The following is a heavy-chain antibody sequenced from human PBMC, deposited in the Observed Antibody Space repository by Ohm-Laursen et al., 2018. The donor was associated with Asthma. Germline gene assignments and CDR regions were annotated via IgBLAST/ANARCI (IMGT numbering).Heavy chain of an antibody. Sequence: SLRLSCSASGFTFSNYAMHWVRQAPGKGLEWVAVMSHDGSLKYYADSVNGRFTISKDDSRDTLYLQMNSLRPDDTSVYFCARDLMDWYSDSLDFWGQGTLVTVSS. CDR2: MSHDGSLK. V-gene: IGHV3-30-3*01. CDR3: ARDLMDWYSDSLDF. D-gene: IGHD3/OR15-3a*01. CDR1: GFTFSNYA. J-gene: IGHJ4*02.